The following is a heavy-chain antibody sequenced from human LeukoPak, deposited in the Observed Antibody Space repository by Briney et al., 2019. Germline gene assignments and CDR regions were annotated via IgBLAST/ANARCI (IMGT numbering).Heavy chain of an antibody. J-gene: IGHJ4*02. CDR2: ISSSGSTK. CDR1: GFTFSSYE. V-gene: IGHV3-48*03. D-gene: IGHD3-16*01. Sequence: PGGSLRLSCAASGFTFSSYEMNCVRQAPGKGLEWVSYISSSGSTKYYADSLKGRFTSSRDNAKNSLYLQMNSLRAEDTAVYYCARDWGYFDYWGQGTLLTVSS. CDR3: ARDWGYFDY.